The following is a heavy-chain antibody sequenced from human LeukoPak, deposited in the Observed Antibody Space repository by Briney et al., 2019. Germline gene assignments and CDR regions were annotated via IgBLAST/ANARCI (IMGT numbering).Heavy chain of an antibody. CDR1: GYTFTNYY. Sequence: ASVRVSCKASGYTFTNYYIHWVRQAPGQGLEWMGWINPYSCGTNYAQKFQGRVTMTRDTSISTAYMELSRLRSDDTALYFCASSTYASGSYWDFYYYMDVWGKGTTVTVSS. CDR2: INPYSCGT. CDR3: ASSTYASGSYWDFYYYMDV. D-gene: IGHD3-10*01. V-gene: IGHV1-2*02. J-gene: IGHJ6*03.